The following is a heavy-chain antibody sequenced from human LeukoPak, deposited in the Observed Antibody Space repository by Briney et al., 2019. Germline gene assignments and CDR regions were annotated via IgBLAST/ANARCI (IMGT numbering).Heavy chain of an antibody. CDR2: INWNGGST. V-gene: IGHV3-20*04. J-gene: IGHJ6*03. CDR3: ARNSRDGYNSSMDV. CDR1: GFTFDDYG. D-gene: IGHD5-24*01. Sequence: PGGSLRLSCAASGFTFDDYGMSWVRQAPGKGLEWVSGINWNGGSTGYADSVKGRFTISRDNAKNSLYLQMNSLRAEDTALYYCARNSRDGYNSSMDVWGKGTTVTVSS.